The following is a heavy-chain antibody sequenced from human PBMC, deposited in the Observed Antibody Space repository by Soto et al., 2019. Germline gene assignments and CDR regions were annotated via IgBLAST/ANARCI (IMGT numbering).Heavy chain of an antibody. J-gene: IGHJ6*03. CDR1: GFTFSSYA. V-gene: IGHV3-23*01. D-gene: IGHD3-16*01. CDR3: AKGGDPPPYYYYYMDV. Sequence: EVQLLESGGGLVQPGGSLRLSCAASGFTFSSYAMSWVRQAPGKGLEWVSAISGSGGSTYYADSVKGRFTISRDNSKNTLYLQMNSLSAEDTAVYYCAKGGDPPPYYYYYMDVWGKGTTVTVSS. CDR2: ISGSGGST.